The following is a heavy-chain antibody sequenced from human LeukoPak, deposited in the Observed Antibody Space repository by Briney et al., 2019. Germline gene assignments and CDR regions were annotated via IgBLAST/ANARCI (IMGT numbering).Heavy chain of an antibody. D-gene: IGHD2-15*01. CDR3: ASQSHSSCRGGSRSDY. Sequence: GRSLRLSCAASGFTFDDYAMHWVRQAPGKGLEWVSGISWNSGSIGYADSVKGRFTISRDNAKNSLYLQMNSLRAEDTALYYCASQSHSSCRGGSRSDYCGQGTLVTVSS. J-gene: IGHJ4*02. CDR1: GFTFDDYA. V-gene: IGHV3-9*01. CDR2: ISWNSGSI.